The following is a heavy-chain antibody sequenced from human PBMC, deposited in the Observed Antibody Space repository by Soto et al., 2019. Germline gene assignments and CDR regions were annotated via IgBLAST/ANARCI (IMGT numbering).Heavy chain of an antibody. Sequence: QVQLVQSGAEVKKPGASVKVSCKASGYTSTNLDINWVRQATGQGLEWMGWMNPNSDTGYAQKFQGRVTLTRDTSTSTVYMEMRSLRFEDTAVYYCARFEEGLGFIPWGQGTAVSVSS. CDR1: GYTSTNLD. D-gene: IGHD3-3*02. CDR3: ARFEEGLGFIP. CDR2: MNPNSDT. V-gene: IGHV1-8*01. J-gene: IGHJ5*02.